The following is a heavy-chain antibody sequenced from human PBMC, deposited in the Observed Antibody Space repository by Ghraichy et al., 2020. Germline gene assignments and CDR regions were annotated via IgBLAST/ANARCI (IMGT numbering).Heavy chain of an antibody. D-gene: IGHD6-6*01. CDR3: AKEAQLALS. V-gene: IGHV3-23*01. J-gene: IGHJ4*02. Sequence: LSLTCAASGFTFRSYAMSWVRQAPGKGLEWVSAVSGNSGSTYYADSVKGRFTISRDNSKNTLYLQMNSLRAEDTAVYYCAKEAQLALSWGQGILVAVSS. CDR2: VSGNSGST. CDR1: GFTFRSYA.